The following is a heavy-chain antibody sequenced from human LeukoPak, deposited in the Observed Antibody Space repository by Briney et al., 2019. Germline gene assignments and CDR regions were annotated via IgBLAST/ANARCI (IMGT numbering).Heavy chain of an antibody. J-gene: IGHJ4*02. CDR2: INPNSGDT. D-gene: IGHD1-1*01. CDR1: GYTFTGYY. CDR3: ARGGDNWNALDGY. V-gene: IGHV1-2*02. Sequence: ASVKVSCKASGYTFTGYYIHWVRQAPGQGLEWMGWINPNSGDTNYAQKFQGRVTMTRDTSISTAYMELSRLRSDDTAVFYCARGGDNWNALDGYWGQGTLVTVSS.